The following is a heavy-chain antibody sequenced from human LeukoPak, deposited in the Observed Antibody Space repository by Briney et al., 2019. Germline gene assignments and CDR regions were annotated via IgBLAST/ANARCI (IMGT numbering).Heavy chain of an antibody. V-gene: IGHV1-18*01. D-gene: IGHD5-18*01. CDR3: ARRTWSGEDSDTAMVTYYFDY. Sequence: ASVKVSCKASGFSLTSYGVSWVRQTPGQGLEWMGWISGYNGKTNYSQNFQGRVTMTTDTSTSTAYMELSSLRSEDTAVYYCARRTWSGEDSDTAMVTYYFDYWGQGTLVTVSS. CDR2: ISGYNGKT. CDR1: GFSLTSYG. J-gene: IGHJ4*02.